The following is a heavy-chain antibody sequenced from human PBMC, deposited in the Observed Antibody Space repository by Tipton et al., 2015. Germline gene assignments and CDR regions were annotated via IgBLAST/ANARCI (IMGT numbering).Heavy chain of an antibody. CDR3: AKDAPFIVGAIHFDY. Sequence: SLRLSCAASGFIFSDYAIHWVRQPPGRGLEWVALISYDGTTLYYPDSVKGRFTISRDNSQSTVFLQMNSLRAEDTAVYYCAKDAPFIVGAIHFDYWGQGTLVTVSS. D-gene: IGHD1-26*01. CDR2: ISYDGTTL. CDR1: GFIFSDYA. V-gene: IGHV3-30*18. J-gene: IGHJ4*02.